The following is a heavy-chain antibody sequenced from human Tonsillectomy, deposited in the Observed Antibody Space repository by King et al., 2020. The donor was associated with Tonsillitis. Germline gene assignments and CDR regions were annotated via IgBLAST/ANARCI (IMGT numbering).Heavy chain of an antibody. D-gene: IGHD6-13*01. J-gene: IGHJ4*02. V-gene: IGHV3-9*01. CDR2: ISWKSGSI. Sequence: VQLVESGGGLVQPGRSLRLSCAASGFTFDDYAMHWVRQAPGKGLEWVSGISWKSGSIGYADSLKGRFTISRDNAKNSLYLQMNSLRTEDTALYYCAATGYRSSFTGSYFDYWGQGTLVTVSS. CDR3: AATGYRSSFTGSYFDY. CDR1: GFTFDDYA.